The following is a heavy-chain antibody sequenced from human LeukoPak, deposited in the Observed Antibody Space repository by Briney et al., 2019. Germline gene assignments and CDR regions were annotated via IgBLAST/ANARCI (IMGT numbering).Heavy chain of an antibody. CDR2: ASHSGIT. V-gene: IGHV4-34*01. D-gene: IGHD1-7*01. J-gene: IGHJ4*02. CDR3: VRGRANWDYDFDL. Sequence: SETLSLTCAVFGDTFVSRHWSWIRQSPGKGLEWLGEASHSGITNYSPSLKSRISISVDTSKDQFSLKLASVTAADTAIYYCVRGRANWDYDFDLWGQGTLVTVSS. CDR1: GDTFVSRH.